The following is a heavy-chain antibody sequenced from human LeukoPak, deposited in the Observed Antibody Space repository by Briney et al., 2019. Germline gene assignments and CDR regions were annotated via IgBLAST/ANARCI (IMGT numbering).Heavy chain of an antibody. CDR3: VRAYRYCSSTNCFFPGY. Sequence: ASVKVSCKASGYTFASYAMNWVRQAPGQGLEWMGWINTNTGNPTYAQGFTGRFVFSLDTSVSTAYLQISSLKAEDTAVYYCVRAYRYCSSTNCFFPGYWGQGTLVTVSS. J-gene: IGHJ4*02. CDR2: INTNTGNP. V-gene: IGHV7-4-1*02. CDR1: GYTFASYA. D-gene: IGHD2-2*01.